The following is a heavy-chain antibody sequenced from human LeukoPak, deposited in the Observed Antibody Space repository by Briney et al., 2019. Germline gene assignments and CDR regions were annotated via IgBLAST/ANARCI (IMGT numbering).Heavy chain of an antibody. CDR3: ARDWLVYYGSDIPYYYGMDV. CDR2: ISSSSSYI. D-gene: IGHD3-10*01. J-gene: IGHJ6*02. Sequence: PGGSLRLSCAASGFTFSSYSMNWVRQAPGKGLEWVSSISSSSSYIYYADSVKGRFTISRDNARNSLYLQMNSLRAEDTAVYYCARDWLVYYGSDIPYYYGMDVWGQGTTVTVSS. CDR1: GFTFSSYS. V-gene: IGHV3-21*01.